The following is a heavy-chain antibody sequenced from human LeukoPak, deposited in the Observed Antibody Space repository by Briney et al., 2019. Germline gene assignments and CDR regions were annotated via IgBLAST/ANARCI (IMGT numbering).Heavy chain of an antibody. CDR3: ARESYGSRSYDYYYYYMDV. D-gene: IGHD3-10*01. CDR2: IYYSVST. J-gene: IGHJ6*03. CDR1: GGSISRSRYY. V-gene: IGHV4-39*07. Sequence: SETLSLTCTVSGGSISRSRYYWGWIRQPPGKGLEWIGSIYYSVSTYYNPSLKSRVTTSVDTSKNQFSLKLSSVTAADTAVYYCARESYGSRSYDYYYYYMDVWGKGTTVTVSS.